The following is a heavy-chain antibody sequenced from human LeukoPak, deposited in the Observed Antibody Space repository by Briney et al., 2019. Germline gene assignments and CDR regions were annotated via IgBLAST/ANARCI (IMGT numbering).Heavy chain of an antibody. CDR2: ISGSGGST. V-gene: IGHV3-23*01. Sequence: GGPLRLSCAASGFTFSSYAMSWVRQAPGKGLEWVSAISGSGGSTYYADSVKGRFTISRDNSKNTLYLQMNSLRAEDTAVYYCAKDQPTPSFYYDFWSGYYTTHFDYWGQGTLVTVSS. CDR1: GFTFSSYA. CDR3: AKDQPTPSFYYDFWSGYYTTHFDY. J-gene: IGHJ4*02. D-gene: IGHD3-3*01.